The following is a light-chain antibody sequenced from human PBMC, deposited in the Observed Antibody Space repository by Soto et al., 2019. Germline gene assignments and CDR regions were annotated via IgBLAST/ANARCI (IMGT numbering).Light chain of an antibody. CDR2: GAS. Sequence: EIVLTQSPGTMSLSPGERVTLSCRASQSVSSSYLAWYQQKPGQAPRLLIYGASSRATGIPDRFSGSGSGTDFTLTISRLEPEDFAVYYCQQDDTSRTFGQGTKVEIK. V-gene: IGKV3-20*01. CDR3: QQDDTSRT. CDR1: QSVSSSY. J-gene: IGKJ1*01.